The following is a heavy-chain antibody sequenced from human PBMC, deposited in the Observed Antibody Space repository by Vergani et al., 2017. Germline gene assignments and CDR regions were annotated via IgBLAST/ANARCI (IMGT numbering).Heavy chain of an antibody. J-gene: IGHJ4*02. CDR3: AREGEQQLVRGWWPGWVDY. CDR1: GYTFTSYG. V-gene: IGHV1-69*04. Sequence: QVQLVQSGAEVKKPGASVKVSCKASGYTFTSYGISWVRQAPGQGLEWMGRIIPILGIANYAQKFQGRVTITADKSTSTAYMELSSLRSEDTAVYYCAREGEQQLVRGWWPGWVDYWGQGTLVTVSS. D-gene: IGHD6-13*01. CDR2: IIPILGIA.